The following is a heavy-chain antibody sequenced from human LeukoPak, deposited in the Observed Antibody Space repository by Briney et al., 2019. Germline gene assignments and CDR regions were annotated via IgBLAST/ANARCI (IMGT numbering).Heavy chain of an antibody. CDR2: IKSKTDGGTT. J-gene: IGHJ4*02. V-gene: IGHV3-15*01. CDR3: TIAGYYDSSGYYQTFDY. Sequence: PGGSLRLSCAASGFTFSNAWISWVRQAPGKGLEWVGRIKSKTDGGTTDYAAPVKGRFTISRDDSKNTLYLQMNSLKTEDTAVYYCTIAGYYDSSGYYQTFDYWGQGTLVTVSS. D-gene: IGHD3-22*01. CDR1: GFTFSNAW.